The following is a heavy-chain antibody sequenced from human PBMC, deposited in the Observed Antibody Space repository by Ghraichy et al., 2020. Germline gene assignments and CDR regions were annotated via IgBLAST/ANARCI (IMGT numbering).Heavy chain of an antibody. CDR3: ARRLRGEAFDI. V-gene: IGHV4-38-2*01. D-gene: IGHD3-16*01. Sequence: SETLSLTCVVSGYSITSVYYWGWIRQPPGKGLEWIGSIYHSGSTYYNPSLKSRVTISVDMSKNQFSLKLSSVTAADTAVYYCARRLRGEAFDIWGQGTMVIVSS. CDR2: IYHSGST. J-gene: IGHJ3*02. CDR1: GYSITSVYY.